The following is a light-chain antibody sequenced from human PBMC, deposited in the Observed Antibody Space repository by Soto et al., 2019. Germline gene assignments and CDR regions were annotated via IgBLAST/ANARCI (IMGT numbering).Light chain of an antibody. Sequence: VLTQPPSVSAAPGQRVTISCSGSSSNIGSNAVSWYQHLPGTAPKYVIYDNDKRPSGIPDRFSGSRSGTSATLGITGLQTGDEADYYCGTWDSSLSAWVFGGGTKLTVL. CDR3: GTWDSSLSAWV. CDR2: DND. J-gene: IGLJ3*02. CDR1: SSNIGSNA. V-gene: IGLV1-51*01.